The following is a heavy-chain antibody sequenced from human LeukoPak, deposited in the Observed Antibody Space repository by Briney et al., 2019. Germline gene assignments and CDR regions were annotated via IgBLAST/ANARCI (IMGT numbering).Heavy chain of an antibody. CDR1: GFTFDDYG. J-gene: IGHJ3*02. Sequence: GGSLRLSCAASGFTFDDYGMTWVRQAPGKGLEWVSGINWTGGSTGYADSVRGRFTISRDNAKNSLYLQMNSLRAEDTAVYYCASPSGYYRDAFDIWGQGTMVTVSS. D-gene: IGHD3-22*01. CDR3: ASPSGYYRDAFDI. CDR2: INWTGGST. V-gene: IGHV3-20*04.